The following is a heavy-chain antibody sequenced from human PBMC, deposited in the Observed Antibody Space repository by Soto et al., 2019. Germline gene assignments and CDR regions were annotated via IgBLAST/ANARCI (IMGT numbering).Heavy chain of an antibody. CDR2: IYYSGTT. V-gene: IGHV4-31*03. D-gene: IGHD3-22*01. J-gene: IGHJ4*02. CDR3: VSTYYTATSGPFDY. CDR1: GDSISSGGYY. Sequence: PSETLSLTCTVSGDSISSGGYYWSWIRHHPGTGLEWIGYIYYSGTTYYNPSLESRVTISADMSENQFSLKVNSVTVADTAVYYCVSTYYTATSGPFDYWGQGTLGTVSS.